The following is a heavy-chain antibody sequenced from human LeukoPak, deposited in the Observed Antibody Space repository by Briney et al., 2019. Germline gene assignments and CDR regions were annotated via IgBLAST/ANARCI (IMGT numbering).Heavy chain of an antibody. CDR2: IYYSGST. CDR3: ARTPYDYVWGSYRSDFDY. V-gene: IGHV4-39*01. Sequence: SETLSLTCTVSGGSISSSSYYWGWIRQPPGKGLEWIGSIYYSGSTYYNPSLKSRVTISVHTSKNQFSLKLSSVTAADTAVYYCARTPYDYVWGSYRSDFDYWGQGTLVTVSS. J-gene: IGHJ4*02. D-gene: IGHD3-16*02. CDR1: GGSISSSSYY.